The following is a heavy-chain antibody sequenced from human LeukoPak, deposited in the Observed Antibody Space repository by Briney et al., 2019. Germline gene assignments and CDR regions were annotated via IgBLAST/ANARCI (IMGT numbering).Heavy chain of an antibody. Sequence: GRSQRLSCAASGFTFSSYAMSWVRHAPGKGLEWVSAISGSGGSTYYADSVKGRFTISRDNSKNTLYLQMNSLRAEDTAVYYCARDFWGYYDYWGQGTLVTVSS. J-gene: IGHJ4*02. CDR2: ISGSGGST. CDR1: GFTFSSYA. D-gene: IGHD3-22*01. V-gene: IGHV3-23*01. CDR3: ARDFWGYYDY.